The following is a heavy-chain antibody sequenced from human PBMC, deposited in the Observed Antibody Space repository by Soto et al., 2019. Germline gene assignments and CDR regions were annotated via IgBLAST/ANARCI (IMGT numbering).Heavy chain of an antibody. J-gene: IGHJ6*02. CDR1: GGNFGIYA. Sequence: QVQLEQSGAEVKKPGSSVKGSCKPSGGNFGIYAITWVRQAPGQGLRWAGGIIPTVGPTHYAQKFEGRVSITTDESTGTVYMELSRLTSDDTAIYYFTRDGGEPFSNYDMEVWGQGTTVTVSS. CDR2: IIPTVGPT. CDR3: TRDGGEPFSNYDMEV. D-gene: IGHD3-3*01. V-gene: IGHV1-69*01.